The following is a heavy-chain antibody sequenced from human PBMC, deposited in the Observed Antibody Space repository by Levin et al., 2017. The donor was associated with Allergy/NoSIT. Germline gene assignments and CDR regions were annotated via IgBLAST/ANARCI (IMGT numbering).Heavy chain of an antibody. D-gene: IGHD1-1*01. CDR1: GFNVISRF. CDR3: ARVERDNWNDGDAFDI. J-gene: IGHJ3*02. Sequence: GESLKISCTASGFNVISRFMSWVRQAPGKGLEWVSVIYSGEETYYADSVKGRFTISRDYSNNAVDLQMNSLTSADTAVYYCARVERDNWNDGDAFDIWGHGTMVTVSS. CDR2: IYSGEET. V-gene: IGHV3-66*02.